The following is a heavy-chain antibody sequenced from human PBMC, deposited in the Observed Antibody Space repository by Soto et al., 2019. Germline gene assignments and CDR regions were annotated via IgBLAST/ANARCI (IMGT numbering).Heavy chain of an antibody. CDR2: ISSSSSTI. D-gene: IGHD3-22*01. V-gene: IGHV3-48*02. CDR3: ARDQRFYYDSSGYYYV. J-gene: IGHJ6*02. CDR1: GFTFSSYS. Sequence: GGSLRLSCAASGFTFSSYSMNWVRQAPGKGLEWVSYISSSSSTIYYADSVKGRFTISRDNAKNSLYLQMNSLRDEDAAVYYCARDQRFYYDSSGYYYVWGQGTTVTVSS.